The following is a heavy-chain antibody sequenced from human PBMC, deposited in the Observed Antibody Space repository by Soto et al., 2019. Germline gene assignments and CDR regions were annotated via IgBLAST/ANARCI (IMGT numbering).Heavy chain of an antibody. CDR3: TTDSYRSIRVVRFDY. CDR1: GFIFSNAW. Sequence: EVQLVESGGGLVKPGGSLGLSCAASGFIFSNAWINWVRQAPGKGLEWVGRIKSKTAGGTTDFAEPVKGRFAIARDDSNNMVYLQMNGLKVEDTAVYYCTTDSYRSIRVVRFDYWGHGTLVTVSS. V-gene: IGHV3-15*07. J-gene: IGHJ4*01. D-gene: IGHD6-19*01. CDR2: IKSKTAGGTT.